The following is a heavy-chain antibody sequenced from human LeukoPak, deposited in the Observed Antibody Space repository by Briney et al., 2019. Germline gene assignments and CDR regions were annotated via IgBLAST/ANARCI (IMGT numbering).Heavy chain of an antibody. CDR1: GGSISSYY. J-gene: IGHJ4*02. CDR3: ARDSRPYYYDSSGYYVPYYFDY. D-gene: IGHD3-22*01. V-gene: IGHV4-4*07. CDR2: IYTSGST. Sequence: SETLSLTCTVSGGSISSYYWSWIRQPAGKGLEWIGRIYTSGSTNYNPSLKSRVTMSADTSKNQFSLKLSSVTAADTAVYYCARDSRPYYYDSSGYYVPYYFDYWGQGTLVTVSS.